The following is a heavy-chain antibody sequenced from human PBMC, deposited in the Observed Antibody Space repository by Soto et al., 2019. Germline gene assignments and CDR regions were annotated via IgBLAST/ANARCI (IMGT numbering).Heavy chain of an antibody. Sequence: SVKVSCKASGGTFSSYAISWVRQAPGQGLEWMGGIIPIFGTANYAQKFQGRVTITADESTSTAYMELSSLRSEDTAVYYCARDRTEQLVRGGYYYGMDVWGRGTTGTVSS. CDR3: ARDRTEQLVRGGYYYGMDV. V-gene: IGHV1-69*13. D-gene: IGHD6-6*01. CDR1: GGTFSSYA. CDR2: IIPIFGTA. J-gene: IGHJ6*02.